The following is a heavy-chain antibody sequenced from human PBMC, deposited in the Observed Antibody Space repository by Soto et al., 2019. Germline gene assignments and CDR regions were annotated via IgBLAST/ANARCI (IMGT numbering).Heavy chain of an antibody. D-gene: IGHD2-21*01. CDR3: TFGDNAFDY. V-gene: IGHV3-30*03. CDR2: ISYDGNNR. J-gene: IGHJ4*02. Sequence: QVQLVESGGGVVQPGRSLRVSCAAAGFTFSDYGIYWVRQAPGKGLEWVALISYDGNNREYGDSVKGRFTIPRDKSKNTLYLQMNSLRVADTAVYYCTFGDNAFDYWGQGTLVTVSS. CDR1: GFTFSDYG.